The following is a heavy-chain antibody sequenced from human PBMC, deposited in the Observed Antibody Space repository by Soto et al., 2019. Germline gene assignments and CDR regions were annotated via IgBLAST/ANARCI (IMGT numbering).Heavy chain of an antibody. J-gene: IGHJ4*02. Sequence: QVHLVQSGAEVKKPGASVRVSCKASGYSFTGNSLHWVRQAPGQGLEWMGCIQPNNGGTNYALKFQGWVTMTRDTSVNTAYMHLKRLKSDHTSVYYCLTQLSGVVYWGQGTLVTVSS. CDR2: IQPNNGGT. V-gene: IGHV1-2*04. D-gene: IGHD1-1*01. CDR1: GYSFTGNS. CDR3: LTQLSGVVY.